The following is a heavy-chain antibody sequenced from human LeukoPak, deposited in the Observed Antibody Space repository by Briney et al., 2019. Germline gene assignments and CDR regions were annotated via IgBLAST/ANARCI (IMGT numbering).Heavy chain of an antibody. CDR2: ISDIGSI. Sequence: PSETLSLTCTVSGGSISSYYWSWIRQPPGKGLEWIAYISDIGSINYNPSLKSRVTISLDTSKNQFSLKLSSVSAADTAVYYCAGHHPRNTVDFWGQGTLVTVSS. V-gene: IGHV4-59*08. J-gene: IGHJ4*02. CDR1: GGSISSYY. D-gene: IGHD2-8*02. CDR3: AGHHPRNTVDF.